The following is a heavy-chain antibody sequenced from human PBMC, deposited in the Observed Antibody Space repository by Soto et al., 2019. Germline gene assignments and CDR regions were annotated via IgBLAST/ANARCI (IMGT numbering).Heavy chain of an antibody. J-gene: IGHJ5*02. Sequence: ASVKVSCKASGCTFTSYGISWVRQAPGRGREWMGWISAYNGNTNYAQKLQGRVTMTTDTSTSTAYMQLRSLRSDDTAVYYYAADRRFWSGDSQYNCFDHWGQGTLVTVSS. CDR1: GCTFTSYG. V-gene: IGHV1-18*04. CDR3: AADRRFWSGDSQYNCFDH. CDR2: ISAYNGNT. D-gene: IGHD3-3*01.